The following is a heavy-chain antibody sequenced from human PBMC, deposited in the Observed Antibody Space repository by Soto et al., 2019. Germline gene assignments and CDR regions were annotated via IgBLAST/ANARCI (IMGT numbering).Heavy chain of an antibody. J-gene: IGHJ6*01. CDR3: ARAGGGSYAYYYGLDV. D-gene: IGHD1-26*01. Sequence: GGSLRLSCAASGFTFSNAWMSWVRQAPGKGLEWVGRIKSKTDGGTTDYAAPVKGRFTISRDSSKNTLYLQMNSLRTEDTAIYYCARAGGGSYAYYYGLDVWGQGSTVTVSS. CDR2: IKSKTDGGTT. CDR1: GFTFSNAW. V-gene: IGHV3-15*01.